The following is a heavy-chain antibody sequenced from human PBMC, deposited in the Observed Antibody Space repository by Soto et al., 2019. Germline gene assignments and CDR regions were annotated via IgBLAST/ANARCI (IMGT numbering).Heavy chain of an antibody. J-gene: IGHJ6*02. D-gene: IGHD2-15*01. Sequence: GGSLRRSCVASGCTFSDYGMSWVRQAPGKGLEWVSTITGGGAYTHSSHSVEGRFTISRDNSKNTLYLQMKSPRAEAMAVYYCAKDAGDFRDWGCRGGSCSPDGMDVWGQGTTVTVSS. CDR2: ITGGGAYT. V-gene: IGHV3-23*01. CDR3: AKDAGDFRDWGCRGGSCSPDGMDV. CDR1: GCTFSDYG.